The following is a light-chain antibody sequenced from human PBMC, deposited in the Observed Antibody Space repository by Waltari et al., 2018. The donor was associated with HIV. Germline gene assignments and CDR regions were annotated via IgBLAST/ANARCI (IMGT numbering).Light chain of an antibody. CDR3: QSSDRTNQV. J-gene: IGLJ3*02. Sequence: NFMLTQPHSVSESPGKTVTISCTRTSGSITSNYVQWFQRRPGGSPTTVINENDQRPSGVPCRVSGSIDSSSNSASLTIYGLKPEDEADYYCQSSDRTNQVFGGGTKLTVL. CDR1: SGSITSNY. CDR2: END. V-gene: IGLV6-57*01.